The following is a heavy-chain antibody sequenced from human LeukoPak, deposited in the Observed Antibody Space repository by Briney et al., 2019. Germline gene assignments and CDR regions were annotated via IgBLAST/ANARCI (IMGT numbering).Heavy chain of an antibody. J-gene: IGHJ4*02. CDR1: GFTFSSYG. CDR3: AAQGYYDSSGYSLDY. CDR2: ISYDGSNK. Sequence: QPGGSLRLSCAASGFTFSSYGMPWVRQAPGRGLEWVAVISYDGSNKYYADSVKGRFTISRDNSKNTLYLQMNSLRAEDTAVYYCAAQGYYDSSGYSLDYWGQGTLVTVSS. V-gene: IGHV3-30*03. D-gene: IGHD3-22*01.